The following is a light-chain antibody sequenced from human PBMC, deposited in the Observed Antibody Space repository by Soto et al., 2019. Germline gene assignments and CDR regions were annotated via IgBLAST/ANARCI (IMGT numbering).Light chain of an antibody. CDR2: DAS. J-gene: IGKJ4*01. CDR3: RQRSDWPST. Sequence: DIVLTQSPATLSSSPGERATLSCRASQSVSSYLAWYQKKPGQAPRLLIYDASNRATGIPARFSGSGSGTDFTLTISSLDPEDFAVYYCRQRSDWPSTFGEGTSVEIK. CDR1: QSVSSY. V-gene: IGKV3-11*01.